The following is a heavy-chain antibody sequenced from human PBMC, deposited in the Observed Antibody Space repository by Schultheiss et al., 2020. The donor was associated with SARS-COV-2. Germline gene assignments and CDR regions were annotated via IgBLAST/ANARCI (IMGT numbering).Heavy chain of an antibody. J-gene: IGHJ3*02. CDR1: GGSISSGGYY. CDR3: ARGWESGAFDI. CDR2: INHSGST. Sequence: SETLSLTCTVSGGSISSGGYYWSWIRQPPGKGLEWIGEINHSGSTNYNPSLKSRVTISVVTSKSQFSLKLNSVTAADTAVYYCARGWESGAFDIWGQGTMVTVSS. D-gene: IGHD1-26*01. V-gene: IGHV4-39*07.